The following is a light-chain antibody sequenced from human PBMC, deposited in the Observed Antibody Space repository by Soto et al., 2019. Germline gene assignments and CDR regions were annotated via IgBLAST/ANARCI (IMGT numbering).Light chain of an antibody. Sequence: QSVLTQPASVSGSPGQSITISCTGTISDVGDYNYVSWYQQHPDKAPKLLLYEVSNRPSGVSNRFSGSKSGITASLTISGLHAEDEADYYCSSYRTGNTYVFGSVTRSPS. CDR2: EVS. J-gene: IGLJ1*01. CDR1: ISDVGDYNY. CDR3: SSYRTGNTYV. V-gene: IGLV2-14*01.